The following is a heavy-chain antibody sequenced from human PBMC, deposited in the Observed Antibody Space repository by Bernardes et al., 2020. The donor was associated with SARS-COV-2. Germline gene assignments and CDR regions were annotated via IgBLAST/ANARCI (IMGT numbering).Heavy chain of an antibody. CDR2: ISASGDST. J-gene: IGHJ5*02. CDR3: TKEGEGFLEWFLPES. CDR1: RFTFSSSA. V-gene: IGHV3-23*01. D-gene: IGHD3-3*01. Sequence: GGSLRLSCVASRFTFSSSAMTWVRQAPGKGLEWASGISASGDSTCYADSVKGRCTISRDKSKNTLSLQMNSLRAEDTAVYHCTKEGEGFLEWFLPESWGPRTLVTVSP.